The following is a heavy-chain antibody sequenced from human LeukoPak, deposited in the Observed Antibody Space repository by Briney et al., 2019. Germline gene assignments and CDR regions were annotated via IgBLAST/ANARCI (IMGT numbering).Heavy chain of an antibody. D-gene: IGHD6-13*01. J-gene: IGHJ6*03. Sequence: QPGRSLRLSCAASGFTFSGYAMHWVRQAPGKGLEWVAVISYDGSNKYYAGSVKGRFTISRDNSKNTLYLQMNSLRAEDTAVYYCARVSPPRSIAAAGTVKHYYYYYYMDVWGKGTTVTVSS. CDR3: ARVSPPRSIAAAGTVKHYYYYYYMDV. V-gene: IGHV3-30-3*01. CDR1: GFTFSGYA. CDR2: ISYDGSNK.